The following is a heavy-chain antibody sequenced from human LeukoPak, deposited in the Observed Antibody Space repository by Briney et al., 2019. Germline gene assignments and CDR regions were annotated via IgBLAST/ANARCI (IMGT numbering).Heavy chain of an antibody. J-gene: IGHJ4*02. CDR3: ARHHGYLCMTYRRHGDYFDF. CDR1: GGSISSTNYY. D-gene: IGHD3-16*02. V-gene: IGHV4-39*01. CDR2: IYYSGDT. Sequence: SETLSLTCTVSGGSISSTNYYWGWIRQPPGKRLEWIGTIYYSGDTYYSPSLKSRITISRDTSKNLFSLSLTSVTAADTAVYYCARHHGYLCMTYRRHGDYFDFWGQGTLVTVSS.